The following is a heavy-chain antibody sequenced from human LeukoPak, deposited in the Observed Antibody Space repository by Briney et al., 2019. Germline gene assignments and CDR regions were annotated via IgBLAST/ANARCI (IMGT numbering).Heavy chain of an antibody. D-gene: IGHD6-13*01. CDR3: ARSLYSSSWYD. CDR2: IYYSGST. Sequence: SETLSLTCTVSGGSIGSYYWSWIRQPPGKGLEWIGYIYYSGSTNYNPSLESRVTISVDTSKIQFSLKLSSVTAADTAVYYCARSLYSSSWYDWGQGTLVTVSS. CDR1: GGSIGSYY. V-gene: IGHV4-59*01. J-gene: IGHJ4*02.